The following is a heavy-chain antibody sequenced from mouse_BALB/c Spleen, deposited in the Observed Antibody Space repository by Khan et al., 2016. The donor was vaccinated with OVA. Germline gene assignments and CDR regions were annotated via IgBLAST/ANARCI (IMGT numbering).Heavy chain of an antibody. CDR2: INPCTGYT. V-gene: IGHV1-7*01. CDR3: ARRGLRWDFDY. D-gene: IGHD1-1*01. CDR1: GYTFINYW. Sequence: QIQLVQSGAELAKPGASVKMSCKASGYTFINYWILWVKQRPGQGLEWIGYINPCTGYTEYNQNFKDKATLTADKSSSTAYMQLSSLTSEDSADYYCARRGLRWDFDYWGQGTTLTVSS. J-gene: IGHJ2*01.